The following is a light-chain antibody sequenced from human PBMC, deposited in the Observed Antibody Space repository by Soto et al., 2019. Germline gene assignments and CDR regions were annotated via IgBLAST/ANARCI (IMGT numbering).Light chain of an antibody. V-gene: IGKV1-12*01. CDR2: AAS. Sequence: DIQMTQSPSSGSASVGDRVTITCRASQGISSWLAWYQQKQGKAPKLLIYAASTLQSGVPSRFSGSGSGTDFTLTISCLQSEDFATYYCQQYYSYPRTFGQGTKVDIK. J-gene: IGKJ1*01. CDR3: QQYYSYPRT. CDR1: QGISSW.